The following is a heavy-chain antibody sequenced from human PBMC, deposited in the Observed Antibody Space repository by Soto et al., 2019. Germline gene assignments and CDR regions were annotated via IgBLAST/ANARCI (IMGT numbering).Heavy chain of an antibody. V-gene: IGHV3-7*03. CDR2: IKQDGSEK. CDR3: ARAPLNSGYYPSYFDY. J-gene: IGHJ4*02. CDR1: GFTFSSYW. D-gene: IGHD3-22*01. Sequence: HPGGSLRLSCAASGFTFSSYWMSWVRQAPGKGLEWVANIKQDGSEKYYVDSVKGRFTISRDNAKNSLYLQMNSLRAEDTAVYYCARAPLNSGYYPSYFDYWGQGTLVTVSS.